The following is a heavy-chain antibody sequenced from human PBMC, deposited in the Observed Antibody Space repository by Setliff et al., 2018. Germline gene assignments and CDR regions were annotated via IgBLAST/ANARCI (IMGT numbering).Heavy chain of an antibody. D-gene: IGHD3-3*01. V-gene: IGHV4-34*01. CDR3: ARSPITIFGVVLHPLDY. J-gene: IGHJ4*02. CDR1: GGSFSGYY. CDR2: INHSGST. Sequence: SETLSLTCAVYGGSFSGYYWSWIRQPPGKGLEWIGEINHSGSTNYNPSLKSRVTISVDTSKNQFSLKLSSVTAADTAVYYCARSPITIFGVVLHPLDYWGQGTPVTVS.